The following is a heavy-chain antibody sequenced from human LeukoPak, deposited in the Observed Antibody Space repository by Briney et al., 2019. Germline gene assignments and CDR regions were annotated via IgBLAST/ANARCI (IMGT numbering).Heavy chain of an antibody. CDR1: GYTFTSYG. CDR2: ISAYNGNT. Sequence: ASVKVSCKASGYTFTSYGISWVRQAPGQGLEWMGWISAYNGNTNYAQKLQGRVTMTTDTSTSTAYMELRSLRSDDTAVYYCARAVYCSGGSCYSNLRSFDYWGQGTLVTVSS. V-gene: IGHV1-18*01. J-gene: IGHJ4*02. CDR3: ARAVYCSGGSCYSNLRSFDY. D-gene: IGHD2-15*01.